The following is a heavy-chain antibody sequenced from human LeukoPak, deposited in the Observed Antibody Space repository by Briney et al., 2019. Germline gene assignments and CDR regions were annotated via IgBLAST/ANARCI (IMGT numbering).Heavy chain of an antibody. V-gene: IGHV4-30-2*01. Sequence: PSDTLFLTCAVSGATVSSGGYSGHWVPQPTEKGLEWLGYISYSGSAYYKPSLKRRVTISVDRSKNQFSLNVTSVTAADTAVYFCARAPGIAAVGAPYFFDYWGQGTLVTVSS. J-gene: IGHJ4*02. CDR2: ISYSGSA. CDR3: ARAPGIAAVGAPYFFDY. CDR1: GATVSSGGYS. D-gene: IGHD6-13*01.